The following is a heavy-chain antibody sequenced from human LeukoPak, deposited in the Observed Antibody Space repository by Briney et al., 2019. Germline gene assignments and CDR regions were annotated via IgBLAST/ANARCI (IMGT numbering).Heavy chain of an antibody. J-gene: IGHJ4*02. CDR3: AKDREADYYDSSGYYGY. CDR1: GFTFSNYA. Sequence: GGSLRLSCTASGFTFSNYAMTWVRQAPGKGLDWVSGISWNSGSIGYADSVKGRFTISRDNAKNSLYLQMNSLRAEDTALYYCAKDREADYYDSSGYYGYWGQGTLVTVSS. D-gene: IGHD3-22*01. CDR2: ISWNSGSI. V-gene: IGHV3-9*01.